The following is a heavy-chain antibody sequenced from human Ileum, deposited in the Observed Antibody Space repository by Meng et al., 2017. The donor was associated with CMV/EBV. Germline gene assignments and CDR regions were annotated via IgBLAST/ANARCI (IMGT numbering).Heavy chain of an antibody. V-gene: IGHV1-18*01. CDR2: ISAYDGNT. D-gene: IGHD3-16*01. Sequence: ASVKVSCKASGYTFTSYDINWVRQATGQGLEWMGWISAYDGNTKSAQKFQGRVTVTTDTSTNTAYMELRSLRSDDTAVYYCARGQYYLYYDFMDVWGQGTTVTVSS. CDR3: ARGQYYLYYDFMDV. J-gene: IGHJ6*02. CDR1: GYTFTSYD.